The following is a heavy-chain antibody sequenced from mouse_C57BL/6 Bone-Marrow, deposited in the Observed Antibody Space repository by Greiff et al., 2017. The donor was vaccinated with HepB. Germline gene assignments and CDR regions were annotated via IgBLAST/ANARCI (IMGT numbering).Heavy chain of an antibody. CDR3: ARSGTTVVAKYWYFDV. V-gene: IGHV1-52*01. Sequence: QVQLQQPGAELVRPGSSVKLSCKASGYTFTSYWMHWVKQRPIQGLEWIGNIDPSDSETHYNQTFKDKATLTVDKSSSTAYMQLSSLTSEDSAVYDCARSGTTVVAKYWYFDVWGTGTTVTVSS. D-gene: IGHD1-1*01. J-gene: IGHJ1*03. CDR2: IDPSDSET. CDR1: GYTFTSYW.